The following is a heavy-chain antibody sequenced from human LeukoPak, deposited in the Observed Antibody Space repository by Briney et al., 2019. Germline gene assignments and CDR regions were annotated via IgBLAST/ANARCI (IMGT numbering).Heavy chain of an antibody. CDR3: ARGPNSNWSGLDF. J-gene: IGHJ4*02. D-gene: IGHD6-6*01. Sequence: PGGSLRLSCTASGFSFSGHWMHWARQLPGKGLVWVSRISPTGSTTSYADSVKGRPTVSRDNAKNTLYLQVNNLRAEDTAVYYCARGPNSNWSGLDFWGQGTLLTVSS. V-gene: IGHV3-74*01. CDR1: GFSFSGHW. CDR2: ISPTGSTT.